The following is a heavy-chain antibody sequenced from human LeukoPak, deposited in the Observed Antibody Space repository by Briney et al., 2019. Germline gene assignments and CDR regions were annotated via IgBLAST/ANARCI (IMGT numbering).Heavy chain of an antibody. J-gene: IGHJ5*02. CDR2: INPNSGGT. CDR3: AREYYYDSSGHPDDWFDP. V-gene: IGHV1-2*06. Sequence: ASVTVSCRASGYTFTGYYMHWVRQAPGRGREGMGRINPNSGGTNYAQRFHGGVTITRDTPISPAHMEPSTLRSHATAVYHCAREYYYDSSGHPDDWFDPWGQGTLVTVSS. D-gene: IGHD3-22*01. CDR1: GYTFTGYY.